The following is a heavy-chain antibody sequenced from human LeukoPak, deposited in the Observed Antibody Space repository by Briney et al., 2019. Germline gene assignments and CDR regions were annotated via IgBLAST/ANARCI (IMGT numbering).Heavy chain of an antibody. D-gene: IGHD3-10*01. CDR3: ASASYYVSGSYYYYYYMDV. J-gene: IGHJ6*03. CDR1: GGSISSSSYF. Sequence: SETLSLTCTVSGGSISSSSYFWGWIRQPPGKGLEWIATIYYGGYTYYDPPLRSRVTISADTSKNQFSLKPSSVTAADTAVYYCASASYYVSGSYYYYYYMDVWGKGTTVTVSS. CDR2: IYYGGYT. V-gene: IGHV4-39*01.